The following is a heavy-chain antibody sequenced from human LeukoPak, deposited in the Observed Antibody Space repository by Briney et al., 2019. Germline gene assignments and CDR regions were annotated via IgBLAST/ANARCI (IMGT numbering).Heavy chain of an antibody. D-gene: IGHD2-15*01. J-gene: IGHJ6*02. CDR3: ARMRTYCSGGSCYGPGGMDV. V-gene: IGHV4-59*08. CDR1: GGSISSYY. Sequence: SETLSLTCTVSGGSISSYYWSWIRQPPGKGLEWIGYIYYSGSTNYNPSLKSRVTISVDTSKNQFSLKLSSVTAADTAVYYCARMRTYCSGGSCYGPGGMDVWGQGTTVTVSS. CDR2: IYYSGST.